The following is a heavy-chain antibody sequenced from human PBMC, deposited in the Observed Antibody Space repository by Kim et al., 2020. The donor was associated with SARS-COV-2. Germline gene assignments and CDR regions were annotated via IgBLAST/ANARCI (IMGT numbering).Heavy chain of an antibody. CDR1: GCTFSSYA. J-gene: IGHJ4*02. Sequence: SVKVSCKASGCTFSSYAISWVRQAPGQGLEWMGRIIPILGIANYAQKVQGRVTITADKSTSTAYMELSSLRSEDTAVYYCARASGSYFLFDYWGQGTLVTVSS. CDR3: ARASGSYFLFDY. V-gene: IGHV1-69*04. D-gene: IGHD1-26*01. CDR2: IIPILGIA.